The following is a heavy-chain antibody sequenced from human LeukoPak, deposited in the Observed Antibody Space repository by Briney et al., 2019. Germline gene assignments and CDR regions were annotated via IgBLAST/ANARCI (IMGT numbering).Heavy chain of an antibody. J-gene: IGHJ6*02. D-gene: IGHD6-13*01. CDR1: GFTFSSYA. Sequence: PGGSLRLSCAASGFTFSSYAMSWVPQAPGKGLEWVSAISGSGGSTYYADSVKGRFTISRDNSKNTLYLQMNSLRAEDTAVYYCAKAAAGPPRNHFSYGMDVWGQGTTVTVSS. CDR2: ISGSGGST. CDR3: AKAAAGPPRNHFSYGMDV. V-gene: IGHV3-23*01.